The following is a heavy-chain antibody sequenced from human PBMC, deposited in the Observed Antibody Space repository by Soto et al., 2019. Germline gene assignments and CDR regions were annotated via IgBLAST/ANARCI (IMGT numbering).Heavy chain of an antibody. D-gene: IGHD3-16*01. J-gene: IGHJ4*02. Sequence: QVQLQESGPGLVKPSETLSLTCTVSGVSVSRYHWSWIRQPPGKGLEWIGYIEDSGNTNNNPSLKSRVTISKDTSKNQFSLQLNSVTAADTAVYYCEGVGGRWGQGALVTVSS. CDR1: GVSVSRYH. CDR2: IEDSGNT. CDR3: EGVGGR. V-gene: IGHV4-59*08.